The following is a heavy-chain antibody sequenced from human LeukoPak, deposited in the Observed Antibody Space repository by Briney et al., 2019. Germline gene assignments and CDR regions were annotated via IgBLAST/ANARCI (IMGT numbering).Heavy chain of an antibody. Sequence: SETLSLTCTVSGGSISSYYWTWIRQPPGKGLEWIGYIYYSEGTKYNPSLKSRVSMSVDTSKKLFSLNLNSVTAADTAVYYCARRLSGYGGYYHYYGMDVWDQGTTVTVSS. V-gene: IGHV4-59*08. D-gene: IGHD5-12*01. CDR1: GGSISSYY. CDR3: ARRLSGYGGYYHYYGMDV. J-gene: IGHJ6*02. CDR2: IYYSEGT.